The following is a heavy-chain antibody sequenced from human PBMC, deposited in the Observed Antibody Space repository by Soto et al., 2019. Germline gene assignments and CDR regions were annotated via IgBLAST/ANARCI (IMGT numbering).Heavy chain of an antibody. Sequence: QVQLVQSGAEAKKPGASVKVSCKASGYTFTSYGISWVRQAPGQGLEWMGWISAHNGNTKYAKKVQGRVTMTTDTSTSTAYMELRSLRSDDTAVYYCARDLAAGMIDYWGQGTLVTVSS. CDR1: GYTFTSYG. J-gene: IGHJ4*02. CDR3: ARDLAAGMIDY. CDR2: ISAHNGNT. D-gene: IGHD6-13*01. V-gene: IGHV1-18*01.